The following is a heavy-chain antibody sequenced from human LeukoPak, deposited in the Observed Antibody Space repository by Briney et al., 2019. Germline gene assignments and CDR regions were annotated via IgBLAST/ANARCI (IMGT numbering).Heavy chain of an antibody. CDR3: ASGGVVWFDP. V-gene: IGHV4-30-2*01. CDR2: IYHSGST. Sequence: PSETLSLTCTVSGGSISSGGYYWSWIRQPPGKGLEWIGYIYHSGSTYYNPSLKSRVTISVDRSKNQFSLKLSSVTAADTAVYYCASGGVVWFDPWGQGTLVTVSS. J-gene: IGHJ5*02. D-gene: IGHD3-16*01. CDR1: GGSISSGGYY.